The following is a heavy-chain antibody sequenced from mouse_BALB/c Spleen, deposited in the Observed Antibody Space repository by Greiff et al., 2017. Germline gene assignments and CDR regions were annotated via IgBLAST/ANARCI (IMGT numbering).Heavy chain of an antibody. CDR3: ARGGTGTRWYFDV. D-gene: IGHD4-1*01. CDR1: GYTFTDYW. J-gene: IGHJ1*01. Sequence: VQLQQSGAELVMPGASVKMSCKASGYTFTDYWMHWVKQRPGQGLEWIGAIDTSDSYTSYNQKFKGKATLTVDESSSTAYMQLSSLTSEDSAVYYCARGGTGTRWYFDVWGAGTTVTVSS. CDR2: IDTSDSYT. V-gene: IGHV1-69*01.